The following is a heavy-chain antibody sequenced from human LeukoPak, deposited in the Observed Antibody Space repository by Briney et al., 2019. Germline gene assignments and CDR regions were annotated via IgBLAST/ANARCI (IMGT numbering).Heavy chain of an antibody. CDR1: GFSFSSYW. Sequence: GGSLRLSCAASGFSFSSYWMSWVRQAPGKGLEWVANIKQDGSESNYVGSVKGRFTISSDNAKNSLYLQMNSLRAEDTAVYYCAKDSYSKGDYWGQGTLVTVSS. D-gene: IGHD4-11*01. J-gene: IGHJ4*02. V-gene: IGHV3-7*05. CDR2: IKQDGSES. CDR3: AKDSYSKGDY.